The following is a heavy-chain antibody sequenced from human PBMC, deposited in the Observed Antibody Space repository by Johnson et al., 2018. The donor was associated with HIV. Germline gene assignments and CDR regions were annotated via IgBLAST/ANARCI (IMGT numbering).Heavy chain of an antibody. V-gene: IGHV3-66*01. CDR3: AKTQWELLGVGAFDI. Sequence: EVQLVESGGGVVQPGRSLRLSCAASGFSVSSNYMSWVRQAPGKGLEWVSVLYSGSTYYADSVKDRFTISRDISKNTIYLQMNSLRAEDTAMYYCAKTQWELLGVGAFDIWGQGTIVTVSS. CDR1: GFSVSSNY. D-gene: IGHD1-26*01. J-gene: IGHJ3*02. CDR2: LYSGST.